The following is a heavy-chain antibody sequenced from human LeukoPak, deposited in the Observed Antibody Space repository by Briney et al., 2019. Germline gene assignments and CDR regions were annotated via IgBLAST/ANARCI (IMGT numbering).Heavy chain of an antibody. CDR2: IYYNGNT. V-gene: IGHV4-59*01. D-gene: IGHD3-22*01. Sequence: SETLSLTCTVSGVSISSSYWSWIRQPPGKRLEWIGYIYYNGNTNPNPSLKSRVTISADTSKNQFSLKLSSVTAADTAVYYCVRGNYDNRGYSNAFDIWGQGAMVTVSS. J-gene: IGHJ3*02. CDR3: VRGNYDNRGYSNAFDI. CDR1: GVSISSSY.